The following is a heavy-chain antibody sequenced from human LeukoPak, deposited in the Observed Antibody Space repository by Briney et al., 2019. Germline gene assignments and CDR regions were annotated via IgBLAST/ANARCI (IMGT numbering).Heavy chain of an antibody. CDR3: ATDSVMSSRCPDY. J-gene: IGHJ4*02. V-gene: IGHV3-74*01. CDR1: GFTFSNYW. D-gene: IGHD2-2*01. CDR2: INGDGTRK. Sequence: GGSLRLSCVVSGFTFSNYWMHWVRQAPGKGLVWVSRINGDGTRKNYADSVRGRFTNSRDNAKNTLYLQMNSLTAEDTAVYYCATDSVMSSRCPDYWGQGTLVTVSS.